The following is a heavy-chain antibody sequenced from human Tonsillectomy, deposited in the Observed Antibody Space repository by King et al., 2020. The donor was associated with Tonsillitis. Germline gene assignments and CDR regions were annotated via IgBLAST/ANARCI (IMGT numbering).Heavy chain of an antibody. CDR2: INQDGSEK. D-gene: IGHD3-10*01. V-gene: IGHV3-7*01. CDR3: ARVGITMFRPYWYFDL. Sequence: VQLVESGGGLVQPGGSLRLSCAASGFTFSSYWMSWVRQAPGKGLEWVANINQDGSEKYYVDSVKGRFTISRDNAKNSLYLQMNSLRAEDTAVYYCARVGITMFRPYWYFDLWGRGTLVTVSS. CDR1: GFTFSSYW. J-gene: IGHJ2*01.